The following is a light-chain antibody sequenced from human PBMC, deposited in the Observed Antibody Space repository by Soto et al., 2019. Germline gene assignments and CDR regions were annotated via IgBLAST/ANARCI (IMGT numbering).Light chain of an antibody. V-gene: IGKV3-20*01. J-gene: IGKJ1*01. Sequence: EIVFTQSPCTLSLSPGERATLSCRASQSVSSSYLAWYQQKPGQAPKLLIYGASSRATGIPDRFSGSGSGTDFTLTISRLEPEDFAVYYCHQYDSSPRTFGQGTKVDIK. CDR3: HQYDSSPRT. CDR1: QSVSSSY. CDR2: GAS.